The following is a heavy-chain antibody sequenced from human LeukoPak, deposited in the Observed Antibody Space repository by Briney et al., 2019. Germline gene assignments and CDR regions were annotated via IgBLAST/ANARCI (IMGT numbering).Heavy chain of an antibody. J-gene: IGHJ4*02. CDR3: ARAATQNLSCRQWLCAGLVFDY. V-gene: IGHV4-30-4*01. CDR2: IYYSGST. Sequence: PSETLSLTCTVSGGSISSGDYYWSWIRQPPGKGLEWIGYIYYSGSTYYNPSLKSRVTISVDTSKNQFSLKLSSVTAADTAVYYCARAATQNLSCRQWLCAGLVFDYWGQGTLVTVSS. D-gene: IGHD6-19*01. CDR1: GGSISSGDYY.